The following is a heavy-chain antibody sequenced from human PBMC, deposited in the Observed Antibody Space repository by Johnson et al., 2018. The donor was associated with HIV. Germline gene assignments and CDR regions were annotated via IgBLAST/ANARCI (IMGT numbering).Heavy chain of an antibody. D-gene: IGHD7-27*01. CDR2: INWNGGST. J-gene: IGHJ3*02. CDR1: GFTFDDYG. V-gene: IGHV3-20*04. Sequence: VQLVESGGGVVRPGGSLRLSCVASGFTFDDYGMSWVRQAPGKGLEWVSGINWNGGSTGYGDSVKGRFTISRDNAKNSLYLQMNSLRAEDTAVYYCARDLTNWGVGDAFDIWGQGTMVTVSS. CDR3: ARDLTNWGVGDAFDI.